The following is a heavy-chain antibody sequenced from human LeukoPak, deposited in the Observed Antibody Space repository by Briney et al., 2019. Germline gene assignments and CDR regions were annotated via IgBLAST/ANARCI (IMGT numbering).Heavy chain of an antibody. Sequence: GGSLRLSCATSGFTFSNAWMNWVRQAPGKGLEWVGRIRSNSDGGTIDYAAPVKGRFTLSRDDSKTTLYLQMNSLQTEDTAVYYCATDFYDSTWGQGTLVTVPS. J-gene: IGHJ5*02. CDR3: ATDFYDST. D-gene: IGHD3-22*01. V-gene: IGHV3-15*07. CDR2: IRSNSDGGTI. CDR1: GFTFSNAW.